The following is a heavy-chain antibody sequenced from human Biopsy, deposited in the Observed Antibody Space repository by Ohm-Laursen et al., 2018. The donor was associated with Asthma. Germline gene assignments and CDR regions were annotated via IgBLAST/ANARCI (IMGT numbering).Heavy chain of an antibody. J-gene: IGHJ6*02. Sequence: ASVKVSCKAPGGTFSNYAINWARQAPGQGLEWMGGIMTVFKTTTYAQKFQGRVTITADESTSTAYMEVSSLTSEDTAIYYCARVDAIMISGDFYFYSGFDLWGQGTTVRVSS. D-gene: IGHD3-16*01. CDR3: ARVDAIMISGDFYFYSGFDL. CDR2: IMTVFKTT. CDR1: GGTFSNYA. V-gene: IGHV1-69*13.